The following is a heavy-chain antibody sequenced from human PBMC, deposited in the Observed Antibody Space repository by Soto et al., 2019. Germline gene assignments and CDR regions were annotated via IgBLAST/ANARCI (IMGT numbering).Heavy chain of an antibody. CDR1: GFTFVNYA. V-gene: IGHV3-23*01. Sequence: GGSLRLSCTASGFTFVNYAMNWVRQAQGKGLEWVSGISGSGFSTYYADSVKGRFTISRDNSKKTLYMEMNSLRDEDTAVYYCAIRRAYRNSWYYFDSWGQGTLVTVSS. J-gene: IGHJ4*02. CDR2: ISGSGFST. CDR3: AIRRAYRNSWYYFDS. D-gene: IGHD1-7*01.